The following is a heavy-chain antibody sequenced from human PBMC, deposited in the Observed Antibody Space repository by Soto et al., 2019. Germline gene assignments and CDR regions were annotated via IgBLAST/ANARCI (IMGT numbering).Heavy chain of an antibody. V-gene: IGHV1-2*02. CDR3: ARVDGYSYRFGGDY. CDR1: GYTFTANY. CDR2: INPNSGDT. Sequence: GASVKVSCKASGYTFTANYMHWVRQAPGQGLEWMGWINPNSGDTNYAQEFQGRVTMTRDTSINTAYMELSRLRSDDTAVYYCARVDGYSYRFGGDYWGQGTLVTVSS. D-gene: IGHD5-18*01. J-gene: IGHJ4*02.